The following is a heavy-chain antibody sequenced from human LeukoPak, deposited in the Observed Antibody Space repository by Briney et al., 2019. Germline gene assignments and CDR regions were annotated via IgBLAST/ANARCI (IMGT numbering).Heavy chain of an antibody. Sequence: PGGSLRLSCAASGFTVRNAWMSWVRQAPGKGLEWVGRVKSKADDGTTDYAAPVQGRFTISRDDSKNTLSLQMNSLKTEDTAVYYCATEGGSGSYYGDDAFDMWGQGTMVTVSS. J-gene: IGHJ3*02. D-gene: IGHD3-10*01. CDR1: GFTVRNAW. CDR3: ATEGGSGSYYGDDAFDM. V-gene: IGHV3-15*01. CDR2: VKSKADDGTT.